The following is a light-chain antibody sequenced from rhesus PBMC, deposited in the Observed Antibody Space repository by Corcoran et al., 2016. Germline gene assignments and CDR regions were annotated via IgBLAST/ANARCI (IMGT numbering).Light chain of an antibody. J-gene: IGKJ2*01. Sequence: EIVMTQSPATLSLSPGERATLSCRASQSVSSSLAWYQQKPGQAPRLLIYGASSRATGIPDRFSGSGSGTEVTLTISSLEPEDFAVYYCQQYSNWPHSFGQGTKVEIK. V-gene: IGKV3-42*03. CDR2: GAS. CDR1: QSVSSS. CDR3: QQYSNWPHS.